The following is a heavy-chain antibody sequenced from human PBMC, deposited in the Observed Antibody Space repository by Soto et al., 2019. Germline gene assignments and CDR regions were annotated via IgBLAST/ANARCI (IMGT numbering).Heavy chain of an antibody. J-gene: IGHJ2*01. CDR2: IIPALGTA. V-gene: IGHV1-69*08. CDR1: GGTFSSHT. CDR3: ARPDFGDYWYFDL. D-gene: IGHD4-17*01. Sequence: QDQLVQSGAEVKKPGSSVKVSCKASGGTFSSHTFSWVRQAPGQGLEWMGRIIPALGTATYAQKFQGRVTITADESATTVYIERNSLRSEDTAVYYCARPDFGDYWYFDLWGRGTLVTVSS.